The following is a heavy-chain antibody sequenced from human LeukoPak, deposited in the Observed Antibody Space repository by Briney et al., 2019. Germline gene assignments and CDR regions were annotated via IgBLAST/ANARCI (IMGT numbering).Heavy chain of an antibody. Sequence: GRSLRLSCAASGFTFVDYAMHWVRPAPGRGLEWVSGISWDSGSIGYADSVKGRFTISRDNAKNSLYLQMNSLRAEDTALYFCAKDTRGYYGSGSFWYWGQGTLVTVSS. CDR3: AKDTRGYYGSGSFWY. CDR2: ISWDSGSI. J-gene: IGHJ4*02. V-gene: IGHV3-9*01. CDR1: GFTFVDYA. D-gene: IGHD3-10*01.